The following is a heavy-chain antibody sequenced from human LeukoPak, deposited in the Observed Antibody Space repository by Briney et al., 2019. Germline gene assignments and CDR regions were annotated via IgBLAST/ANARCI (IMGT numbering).Heavy chain of an antibody. J-gene: IGHJ1*01. CDR3: ARGAPYYYGSGSYTRYFQH. V-gene: IGHV4-34*01. D-gene: IGHD3-10*01. CDR2: INHSGST. Sequence: KPSETLSLTCAVYGVSFSDYYWSWVRQPPGKGLEWIGEINHSGSTNYNPSLKSRVTISVDTSKNQFSLKLSSVTAADTAVYYCARGAPYYYGSGSYTRYFQHWGQGTLVTVSS. CDR1: GVSFSDYY.